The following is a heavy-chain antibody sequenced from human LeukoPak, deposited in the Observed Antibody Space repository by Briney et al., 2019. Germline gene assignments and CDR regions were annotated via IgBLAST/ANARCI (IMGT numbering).Heavy chain of an antibody. Sequence: GRSLRLSCAASGFTFSSYGMHWVRQAPGKGLEWVAVIWYDGSNKYYADSVKGRFTISRDNSKNTLYLQMNSLRAEDTAVYYCAKGTSGSYLDYWGQGTLVTVSS. V-gene: IGHV3-33*06. CDR3: AKGTSGSYLDY. D-gene: IGHD3-10*01. CDR1: GFTFSSYG. CDR2: IWYDGSNK. J-gene: IGHJ4*02.